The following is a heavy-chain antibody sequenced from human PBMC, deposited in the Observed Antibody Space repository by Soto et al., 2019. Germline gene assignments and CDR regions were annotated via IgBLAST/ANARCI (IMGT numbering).Heavy chain of an antibody. V-gene: IGHV3-23*01. CDR2: ISYSADKT. Sequence: EVQLLESGGGLVQPGGSLRLSCAASGFTFNTYVMNWVRQAPGKGLEWVSTISYSADKTHYADSVKGRFTISRDNSRDTMFLQMTSLRADDAAAYYCARRARTATTHWGAFNVWGQGTMVTVSS. D-gene: IGHD1-7*01. CDR1: GFTFNTYV. J-gene: IGHJ3*01. CDR3: ARRARTATTHWGAFNV.